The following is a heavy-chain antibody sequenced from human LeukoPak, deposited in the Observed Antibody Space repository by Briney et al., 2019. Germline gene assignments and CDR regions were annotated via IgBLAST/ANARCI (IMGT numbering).Heavy chain of an antibody. CDR2: INHSGST. V-gene: IGHV4-34*01. CDR3: ARGAPPYYYDSSGYYPRHPFDY. J-gene: IGHJ4*02. D-gene: IGHD3-22*01. CDR1: GGSFSGYY. Sequence: PSETLSLTCAVYGGSFSGYYWSWIRQPPGKGLEWIGEINHSGSTNYNPSLKSRVTISVDTSKNQFSLKLSSVTAADTAVYYRARGAPPYYYDSSGYYPRHPFDYWGQGTLVTVSS.